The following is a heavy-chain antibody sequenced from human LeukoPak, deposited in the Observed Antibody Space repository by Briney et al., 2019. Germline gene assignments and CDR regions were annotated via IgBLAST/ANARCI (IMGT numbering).Heavy chain of an antibody. CDR2: SYHSGST. Sequence: SETLSLTCAVSGGSISSGGYSWSWIRQPPGKGLEWIGYSYHSGSTYYNPSLKSRVTISVDRSKNQFSLKLSSVTAADMAVYYCARGYDSSGYYFDYWGQGTLVTVSS. V-gene: IGHV4-30-2*01. J-gene: IGHJ4*02. CDR3: ARGYDSSGYYFDY. D-gene: IGHD3-22*01. CDR1: GGSISSGGYS.